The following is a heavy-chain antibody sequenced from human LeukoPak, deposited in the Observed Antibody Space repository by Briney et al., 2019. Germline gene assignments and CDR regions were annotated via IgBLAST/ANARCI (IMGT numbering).Heavy chain of an antibody. CDR3: ARRVEGYSYGFDY. J-gene: IGHJ4*02. CDR2: IIPIFGTA. Sequence: GASVKVSCKASGGTFSSYAISWVRQAPGQGLEWMGGIIPIFGTANYAQKFQGRVTITADESTSTAYMELSSLRSEDTAAYYCARRVEGYSYGFDYWGQGTLVTVSS. CDR1: GGTFSSYA. D-gene: IGHD5-18*01. V-gene: IGHV1-69*13.